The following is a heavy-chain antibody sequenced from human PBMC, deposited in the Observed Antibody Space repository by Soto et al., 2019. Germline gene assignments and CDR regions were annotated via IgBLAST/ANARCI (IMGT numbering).Heavy chain of an antibody. J-gene: IGHJ6*03. CDR1: GGSFSGYY. D-gene: IGHD4-17*01. Sequence: SETLSLTCAVYGGSFSGYYWSWIRQPPGKGLEWIGEINHSGSTNYNPSLKSRVTISVDTSKNQFSLKLSSVTAADTAVYYCARGWVTTNGDYVRYYYYYYMDVWGKGTTVTVSS. CDR3: ARGWVTTNGDYVRYYYYYYMDV. V-gene: IGHV4-34*01. CDR2: INHSGST.